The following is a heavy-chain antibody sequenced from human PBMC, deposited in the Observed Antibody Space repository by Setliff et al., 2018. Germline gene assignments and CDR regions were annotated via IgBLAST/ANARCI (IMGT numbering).Heavy chain of an antibody. J-gene: IGHJ4*02. Sequence: SETLSLTCTVSGDSISRSTYYWGWIRQSPGKGLDWIGTVDHSGNAFYNPSLKSRVTISVDTSKNQFSLKLTSVSAADTAVYYCARRDSTGFYGYSFDFWGQGTLVTVSS. CDR3: ARRDSTGFYGYSFDF. D-gene: IGHD3-22*01. CDR2: VDHSGNA. CDR1: GDSISRSTYY. V-gene: IGHV4-39*01.